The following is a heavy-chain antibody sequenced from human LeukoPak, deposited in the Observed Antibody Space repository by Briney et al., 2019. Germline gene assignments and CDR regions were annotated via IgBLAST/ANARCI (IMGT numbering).Heavy chain of an antibody. V-gene: IGHV3-48*01. CDR1: GFTFSSYN. Sequence: GGSLRLSCAASGFTFSSYNMNWVRQAPGKGLEWVSYISSSSRTTYYADSVKGRFTISRDTSKNTLYLQMNSLRAEDTAMYYCATYYYDSSGSSFNYWGQGTLVTVSS. CDR2: ISSSSRTT. J-gene: IGHJ4*02. D-gene: IGHD3-22*01. CDR3: ATYYYDSSGSSFNY.